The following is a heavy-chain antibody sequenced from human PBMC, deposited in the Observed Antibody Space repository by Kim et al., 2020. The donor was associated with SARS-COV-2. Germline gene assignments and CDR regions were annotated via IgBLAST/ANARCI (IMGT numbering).Heavy chain of an antibody. J-gene: IGHJ4*02. D-gene: IGHD6-6*01. V-gene: IGHV3-53*04. CDR3: ARAVPIAARQYYFDY. CDR2: ISSGGST. CDR1: GFTVSSNY. Sequence: GGSLRLSCAASGFTVSSNYMSWVRQAPGKGLEWVSVISSGGSTYYADSEKGRFTISRHNSKNTLYLQMNSLRAEDTAVYYCARAVPIAARQYYFDYWGQGKLVTV.